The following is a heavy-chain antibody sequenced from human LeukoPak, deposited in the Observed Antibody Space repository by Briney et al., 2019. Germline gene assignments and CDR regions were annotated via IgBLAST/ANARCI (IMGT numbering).Heavy chain of an antibody. V-gene: IGHV1-18*01. Sequence: ASVKVSCKASGYTFTSYGISWVRQAPGQGLEWMGWISAYNGNTNYAQKLQGRVTMTTDTSTSTAYMELSSLRSEDTAVYYCARSGITTIVVVNYYFDYWGRGTLVTVSS. D-gene: IGHD3-22*01. J-gene: IGHJ4*02. CDR1: GYTFTSYG. CDR3: ARSGITTIVVVNYYFDY. CDR2: ISAYNGNT.